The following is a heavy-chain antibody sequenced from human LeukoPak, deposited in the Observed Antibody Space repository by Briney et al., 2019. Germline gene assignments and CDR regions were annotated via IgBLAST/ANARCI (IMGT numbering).Heavy chain of an antibody. CDR3: ARDPLDY. CDR1: GGSISSGYY. Sequence: PSETLSLTCTVSGGSISSGYYWGWIRQPPGKGLEWIGSIYHSGSTYYNPSLKSRVTISVDTSKNQFSLKLSSVTAADTAVYYCARDPLDYWGQGTLVTVSS. CDR2: IYHSGST. J-gene: IGHJ4*02. V-gene: IGHV4-38-2*02.